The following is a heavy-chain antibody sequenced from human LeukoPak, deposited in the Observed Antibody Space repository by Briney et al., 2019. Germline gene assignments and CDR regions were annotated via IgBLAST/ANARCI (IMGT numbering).Heavy chain of an antibody. D-gene: IGHD1-1*01. CDR1: GFTFSSYA. J-gene: IGHJ4*02. CDR3: AGEGSQWNDLY. V-gene: IGHV3-30-3*01. Sequence: GGSLRLSCAASGFTFSSYAMHWVRQAPGKGLEWVAVISYDGSNKYYADSVKGRFTISRDNSKNTLYLQMNSLRAEDTAVYYCAGEGSQWNDLYWGQGTLVTVSS. CDR2: ISYDGSNK.